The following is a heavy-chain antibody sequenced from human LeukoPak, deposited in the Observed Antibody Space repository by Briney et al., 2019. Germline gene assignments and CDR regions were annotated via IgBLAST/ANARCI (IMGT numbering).Heavy chain of an antibody. D-gene: IGHD3-22*01. Sequence: GGFLRLSCEASGFTFTKFWMSWVRQAPGKGLEWVANIKQDGSEKYYVDSVKGRFTISRDNSRNTVSLQMNTLRAEDTAVYYCARGNSYDSSGYPEYFQNWGQGTLVTVSS. V-gene: IGHV3-7*01. CDR1: GFTFTKFW. CDR2: IKQDGSEK. J-gene: IGHJ1*01. CDR3: ARGNSYDSSGYPEYFQN.